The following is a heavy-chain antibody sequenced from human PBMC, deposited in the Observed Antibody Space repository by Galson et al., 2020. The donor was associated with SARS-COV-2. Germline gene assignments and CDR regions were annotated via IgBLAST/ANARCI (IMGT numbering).Heavy chain of an antibody. CDR3: ASGWGWRMGD. Sequence: GESLKISCRASRLTLSNYWMNWVRQAPGKGLEWVANIKQDGSEEYYVDSVRGRFAISRDNAKNSVYLQMNSLRAEDTAVYYCASGWGWRMGDWGRGTRVTGSS. CDR2: IKQDGSEE. D-gene: IGHD3-16*01. V-gene: IGHV3-7*01. J-gene: IGHJ4*02. CDR1: RLTLSNYW.